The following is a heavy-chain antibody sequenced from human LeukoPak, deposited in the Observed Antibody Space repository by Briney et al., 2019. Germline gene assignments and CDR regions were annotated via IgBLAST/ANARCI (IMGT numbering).Heavy chain of an antibody. D-gene: IGHD2-15*01. J-gene: IGHJ4*02. CDR1: GFTFSNYG. V-gene: IGHV3-33*01. CDR3: ARALCSGGTCYLDY. Sequence: GGSLRLSCAASGFTFSNYGMHWVRRAPGKGLEWVAVIWYDGSNKYYGDSVKGRFTISRDNSKNTLYLQMNSLRADDTAVYYCARALCSGGTCYLDYWGQGTLVTVSS. CDR2: IWYDGSNK.